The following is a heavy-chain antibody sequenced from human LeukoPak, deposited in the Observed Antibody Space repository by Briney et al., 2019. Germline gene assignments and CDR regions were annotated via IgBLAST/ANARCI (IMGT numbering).Heavy chain of an antibody. J-gene: IGHJ4*02. Sequence: SETLSLTCTVAGGSINSSSEDWGGIRQPRGKGREWVGSIYYSGSTYDNPSLKSRVTISVDTSKNQFSLKLSSVTAADTAVYYCARGGHCTNGVCPLDYWGQGTLVTVSS. CDR3: ARGGHCTNGVCPLDY. V-gene: IGHV4-39*07. CDR1: GGSINSSSED. D-gene: IGHD2-8*01. CDR2: IYYSGST.